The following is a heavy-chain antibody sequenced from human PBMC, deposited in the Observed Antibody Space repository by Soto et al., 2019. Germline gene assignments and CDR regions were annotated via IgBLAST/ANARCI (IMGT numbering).Heavy chain of an antibody. CDR2: INSDGSST. V-gene: IGHV3-74*01. D-gene: IGHD6-25*01. Sequence: PGGSLRLSCAASGFTFSSYWMHWVRKAPGKGQVWVSRINSDGSSTSYADSVKGRFTISRDNAKNTLYLQMNSLRAEDTAVYYFASGAQERDGYNILDYWGQETLFTVSS. CDR1: GFTFSSYW. CDR3: ASGAQERDGYNILDY. J-gene: IGHJ4*02.